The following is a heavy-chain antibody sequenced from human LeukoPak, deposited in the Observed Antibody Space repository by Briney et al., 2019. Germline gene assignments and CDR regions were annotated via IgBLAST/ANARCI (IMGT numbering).Heavy chain of an antibody. CDR3: ARDPSGTYYPRVSGALDI. V-gene: IGHV3-11*06. D-gene: IGHD1-26*01. J-gene: IGHJ3*02. CDR1: GFTFTDYY. Sequence: GGSLRLSCAVSGFTFTDYYMSWVRQAPGKGLEWISYIGKRGTDINYADSVKGRFTVSRDNAKNSLYLQMDSLRAEDTAVYYCARDPSGTYYPRVSGALDIWGQGTMITVSS. CDR2: IGKRGTDI.